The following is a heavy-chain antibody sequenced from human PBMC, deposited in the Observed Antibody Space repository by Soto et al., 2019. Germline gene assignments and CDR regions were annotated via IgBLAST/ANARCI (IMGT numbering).Heavy chain of an antibody. D-gene: IGHD2-15*01. V-gene: IGHV5-51*01. CDR2: IYPGDSDT. CDR3: ARVLVAATRHAFDL. J-gene: IGHJ3*01. CDR1: GYSFTSYW. Sequence: EVQLVQSGAEVKKPGESLKISCKGSGYSFTSYWIGWVRQMPGKGLEWMGIIYPGDSDTRYSPSFQGQVTISADKSISTAYLQGRRLKAADTAMYYCARVLVAATRHAFDLWGQGTMVTVPS.